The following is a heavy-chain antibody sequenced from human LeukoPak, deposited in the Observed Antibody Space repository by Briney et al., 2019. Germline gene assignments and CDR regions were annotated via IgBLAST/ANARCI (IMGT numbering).Heavy chain of an antibody. J-gene: IGHJ5*02. CDR3: ARRLRAESDASPDNWIGP. Sequence: ESLRLSCAASGFTFSSYWMNWIRQPPGKGLEWIGHIYYTGSPRYNASLTSRVTISVDTSSNQFSLTLHSVTAADTAVYYCARRLRAESDASPDNWIGPWGQGALVTVSS. D-gene: IGHD3-16*01. CDR2: IYYTGSP. V-gene: IGHV4-59*08. CDR1: GFTFSSYW.